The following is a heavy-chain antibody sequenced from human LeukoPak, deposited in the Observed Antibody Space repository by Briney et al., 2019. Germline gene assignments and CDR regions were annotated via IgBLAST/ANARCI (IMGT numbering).Heavy chain of an antibody. J-gene: IGHJ4*02. D-gene: IGHD5-18*01. CDR3: ARGDKQLWYFDY. V-gene: IGHV4-34*01. CDR2: INHSGST. Sequence: SETLSLTCAVCGGAFSGYYWSWIRQPPGKGLEWIGEINHSGSTNYNPSLKSRVTISVDTSKNQFSLKLSSVTATDTAVYYCARGDKQLWYFDYWGQGTLVTVSS. CDR1: GGAFSGYY.